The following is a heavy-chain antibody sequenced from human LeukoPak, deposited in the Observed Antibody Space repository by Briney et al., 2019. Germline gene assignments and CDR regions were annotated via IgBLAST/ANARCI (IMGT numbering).Heavy chain of an antibody. CDR2: ISNDGRKT. J-gene: IGHJ4*02. V-gene: IGHV3-30*04. Sequence: PEGSLRLSCVASGFNTYSMHWVRQAPGKGLEWVAIISNDGRKTSYTDSVRGRFTISRDNSNNTLYLQMISLRAEDTAVYYCARAEYCSGGYCYLIESWGQGTLVTVSS. D-gene: IGHD2-15*01. CDR1: GFNTYS. CDR3: ARAEYCSGGYCYLIES.